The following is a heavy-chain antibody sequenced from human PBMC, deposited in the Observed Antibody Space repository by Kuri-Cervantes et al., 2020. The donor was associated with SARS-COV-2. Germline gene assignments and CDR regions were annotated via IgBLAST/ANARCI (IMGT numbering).Heavy chain of an antibody. CDR1: GFSFSTYA. V-gene: IGHV3-23*01. CDR2: ISCNGAGT. D-gene: IGHD6-6*01. J-gene: IGHJ4*02. Sequence: GGSLSLSCAASGFSFSTYALSWVRQAPGKGLEWVSGISCNGAGTYYADSVKGRFTIARDNFKSTVYLRMNSLRAEDTAVYYCAKGLLSSSSVYWGQGTLVTVSS. CDR3: AKGLLSSSSVY.